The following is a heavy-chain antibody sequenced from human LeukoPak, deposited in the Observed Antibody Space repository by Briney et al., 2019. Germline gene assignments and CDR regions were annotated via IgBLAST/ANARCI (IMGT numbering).Heavy chain of an antibody. CDR1: GFTFSSYE. J-gene: IGHJ5*02. CDR2: ISSSGSTI. Sequence: PGGSLRLSCAASGFTFSSYEMNWVRLAPGKGLEWVSYISSSGSTIYYADSVKGRFTISRDNAKNSLYLQMNSLRAEDTAVYYCARKYYYGSGRSWGQGTLVTVSS. D-gene: IGHD3-10*01. CDR3: ARKYYYGSGRS. V-gene: IGHV3-48*03.